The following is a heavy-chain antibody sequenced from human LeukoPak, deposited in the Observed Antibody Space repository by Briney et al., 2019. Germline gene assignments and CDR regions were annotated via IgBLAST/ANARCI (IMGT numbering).Heavy chain of an antibody. CDR3: ARDHYYDSSGYCDY. D-gene: IGHD3-22*01. J-gene: IGHJ4*02. V-gene: IGHV4-38-2*02. Sequence: SETLSLTCTVSGYSISSGYYWGWIRQPPGKGLEWIGSIYHSGSTYYNPSLKSRVTISLDMSKNQFSLKLSSVTAADTAVHYCARDHYYDSSGYCDYWGQGTLVTVSS. CDR2: IYHSGST. CDR1: GYSISSGYY.